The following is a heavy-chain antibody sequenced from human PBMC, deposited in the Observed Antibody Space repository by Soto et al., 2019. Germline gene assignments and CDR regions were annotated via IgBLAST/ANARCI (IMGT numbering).Heavy chain of an antibody. CDR1: GFTFSSYE. D-gene: IGHD6-6*01. Sequence: PGGSLRLSCAASGFTFSSYEMNWVRQAPGKGLEWVSYISSSGSTIYYADSVKGRFTISRDNAKNSLYLQMNSLRAEDTAVYYCARAPKVSGSSQTRPDFWGQGTLVTVSS. CDR3: ARAPKVSGSSQTRPDF. J-gene: IGHJ4*02. CDR2: ISSSGSTI. V-gene: IGHV3-48*03.